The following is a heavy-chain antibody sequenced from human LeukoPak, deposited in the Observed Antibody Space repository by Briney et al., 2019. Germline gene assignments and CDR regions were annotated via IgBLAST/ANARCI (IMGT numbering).Heavy chain of an antibody. J-gene: IGHJ4*02. CDR3: ARGDRDLYCSSTSCYPVL. D-gene: IGHD2-2*01. Sequence: GGSLRLSCVASGFTFSSYSMNWVRQAPGEGLEWVSSISSSSSYLYYADSVKGRFTISRDNAKNSLYLRMNSLRDEDTAVYYCARGDRDLYCSSTSCYPVLGGQGTLVTVPS. CDR1: GFTFSSYS. V-gene: IGHV3-21*01. CDR2: ISSSSSYL.